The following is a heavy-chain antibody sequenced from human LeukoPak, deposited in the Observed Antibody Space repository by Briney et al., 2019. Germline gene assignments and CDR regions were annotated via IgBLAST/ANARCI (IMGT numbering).Heavy chain of an antibody. Sequence: GVSVKLSCKASGYTFTSYGISWVRQAPGQGLEWMGWISAYNGNTNFAQKLQGRVTMTTDTSTSTAYMDLRSLRSDDTAVYYCARDQAATNTQVRFCLDWGQGTLVTVSS. CDR3: ARDQAATNTQVRFCLD. CDR1: GYTFTSYG. J-gene: IGHJ4*02. V-gene: IGHV1-18*01. D-gene: IGHD3-9*01. CDR2: ISAYNGNT.